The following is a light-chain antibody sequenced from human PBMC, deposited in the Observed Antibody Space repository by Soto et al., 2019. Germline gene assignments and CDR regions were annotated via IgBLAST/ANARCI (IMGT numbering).Light chain of an antibody. CDR1: QDISNY. J-gene: IGKJ4*01. CDR2: DAS. Sequence: DIQMTQSTSSLSASVGDRVTISCEASQDISNYLNWYQQKPGRAPKPLIYDASNLETGVPSRFSGSGSGTDFTFTISSLQPEDIATYYCQQYDNLPLTFGGGTKVDIK. CDR3: QQYDNLPLT. V-gene: IGKV1-33*01.